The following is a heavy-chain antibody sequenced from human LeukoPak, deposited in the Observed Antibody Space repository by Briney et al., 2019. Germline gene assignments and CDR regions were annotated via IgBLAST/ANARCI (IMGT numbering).Heavy chain of an antibody. CDR2: IYYSGST. CDR1: GGSISSFY. V-gene: IGHV4-59*01. CDR3: ARDQPGVGWFDP. D-gene: IGHD7-27*01. Sequence: SETLSLTCSVSGGSISSFYCSWLRQPPGKGLELLGYIYYSGSTNYNPSLKSRVTISVDTSKNQLSLKLSSVTAADTAVYYCARDQPGVGWFDPWGQGTLVTVSS. J-gene: IGHJ5*02.